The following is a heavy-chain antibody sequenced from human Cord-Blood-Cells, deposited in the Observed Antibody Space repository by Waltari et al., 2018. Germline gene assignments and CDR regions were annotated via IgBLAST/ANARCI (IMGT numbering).Heavy chain of an antibody. CDR1: GFTFSSYG. CDR3: ARGWNYFDY. J-gene: IGHJ4*02. D-gene: IGHD1-1*01. CDR2: IWYDGSNK. V-gene: IGHV3-33*01. Sequence: QVQLVESGGGVVQPGRSLRLSCAASGFTFSSYGMHWVRQAPGKGLEWVAVIWYDGSNKYYVDSVKCRFTISRDNSKNTLYLQMNSLRAEDTAVYYCARGWNYFDYWGQGTLVTVSS.